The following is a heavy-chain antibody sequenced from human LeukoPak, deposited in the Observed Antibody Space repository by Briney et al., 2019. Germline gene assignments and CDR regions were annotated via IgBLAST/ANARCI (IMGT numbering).Heavy chain of an antibody. J-gene: IGHJ3*02. CDR3: AKDRIAVASHAFDI. CDR1: GFTFDDYG. Sequence: GGSLRLSCAASGFTFDDYGMSWVRQAPGRGLEWVSAISGSGGSTYYADSVKGRFTISRDNSKNTLYLQMNSLRAEDTAVYYCAKDRIAVASHAFDIWGQGTMVTVSS. V-gene: IGHV3-23*01. D-gene: IGHD6-19*01. CDR2: ISGSGGST.